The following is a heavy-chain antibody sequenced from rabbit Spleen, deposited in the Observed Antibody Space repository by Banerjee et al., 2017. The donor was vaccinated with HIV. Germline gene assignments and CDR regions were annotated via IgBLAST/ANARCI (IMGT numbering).Heavy chain of an antibody. CDR1: GLDFSINYW. D-gene: IGHD6-1*01. J-gene: IGHJ3*01. CDR3: ARSLYGGVGHYGYAF. CDR2: IDPIFGTT. Sequence: QSLEESGGDLVKPGASLTLTCTASGLDFSINYWIYWVRQAPGKGLEWIGYIDPIFGTTYFASWAKGRFTISKTSSTTVTLQMTTLTAADTATYFCARSLYGGVGHYGYAFWGQGTLVTVS. V-gene: IGHV1S40*01.